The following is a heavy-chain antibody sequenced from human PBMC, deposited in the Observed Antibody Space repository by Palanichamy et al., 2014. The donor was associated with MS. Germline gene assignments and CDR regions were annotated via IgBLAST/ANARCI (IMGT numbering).Heavy chain of an antibody. Sequence: QVQLVESGGGVVQPGRSLRLSCAASGFTFSSYAMHWVRQAPGKGLEWVAVISYDGSNKYYADSVKGRFTISRDNSKNTLYLQMNSLRAEDTAVYYCARDLETGRGLVVVPAAFDYWGQGTLVTVSS. D-gene: IGHD2-2*01. CDR3: ARDLETGRGLVVVPAAFDY. CDR1: GFTFSSYA. CDR2: ISYDGSNK. V-gene: IGHV3-30*04. J-gene: IGHJ4*02.